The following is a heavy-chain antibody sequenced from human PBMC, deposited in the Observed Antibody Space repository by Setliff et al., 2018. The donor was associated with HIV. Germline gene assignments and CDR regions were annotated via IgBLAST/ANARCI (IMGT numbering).Heavy chain of an antibody. CDR2: IYPSDSNI. D-gene: IGHD2-21*02. CDR1: QYTFTTYW. CDR3: VRRDGRPLNGFDF. Sequence: RGESLKISCKGSQYTFTTYWIGWVRQVPGRGLEWMALIYPSDSNIYYNPSFQDRVTISVEKPIATAYLQWSSLKTSDTAIYYCVRRDGRPLNGFDFWGQGTMVTVSS. J-gene: IGHJ3*01. V-gene: IGHV5-51*01.